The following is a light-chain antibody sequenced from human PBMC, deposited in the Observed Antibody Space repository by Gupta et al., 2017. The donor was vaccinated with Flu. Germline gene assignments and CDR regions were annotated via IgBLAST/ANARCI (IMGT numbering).Light chain of an antibody. CDR2: EVS. CDR1: SNDVGNYNR. V-gene: IGLV2-18*02. Sequence: QSALTQPPSVSGSPGQSVTISCTGTSNDVGNYNRVSWYLQSPGTAPNLMIYEVSNRPSGLPDRSSGSKSGNTASLTISGLQAEDEADFYCSSYTTSSTYVFGTGTKVTVL. CDR3: SSYTTSSTYV. J-gene: IGLJ1*01.